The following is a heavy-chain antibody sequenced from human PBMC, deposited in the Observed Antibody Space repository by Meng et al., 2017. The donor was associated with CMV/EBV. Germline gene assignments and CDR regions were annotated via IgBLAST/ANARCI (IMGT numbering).Heavy chain of an antibody. CDR2: ISGSGGST. D-gene: IGHD3-3*01. J-gene: IGHJ4*02. CDR1: GFTFSSYA. CDR3: AKRERFLEWLLYDY. V-gene: IGHV3-23*01. Sequence: GESLKISCAASGFTFSSYAMSWVRQAPGKGLEWVSAISGSGGSTYYADSVKGRFTTSRDNSKNTLYLQMNSLRAEDTAVYYCAKRERFLEWLLYDYWGQGTLVTVSS.